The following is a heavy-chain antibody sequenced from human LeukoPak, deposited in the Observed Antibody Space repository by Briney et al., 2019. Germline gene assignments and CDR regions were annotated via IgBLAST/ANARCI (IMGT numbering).Heavy chain of an antibody. CDR3: ARDNHLDFWSGPSWVYYYYGMDV. Sequence: GASVKVSCKASGYTFTSYGISWVRQAPGQGLEWMGWISAYNGNTNYAQKLQGRVTMTTDTSTSTAYMELRSLRSDDTAVYYCARDNHLDFWSGPSWVYYYYGMDVWGQGTTVTVSS. CDR1: GYTFTSYG. V-gene: IGHV1-18*01. CDR2: ISAYNGNT. J-gene: IGHJ6*02. D-gene: IGHD3-3*01.